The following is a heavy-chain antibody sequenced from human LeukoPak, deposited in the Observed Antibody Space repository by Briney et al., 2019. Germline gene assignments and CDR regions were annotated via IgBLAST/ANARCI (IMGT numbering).Heavy chain of an antibody. CDR2: IKEDGSEK. CDR1: GFTFSSYW. Sequence: GGSLRLSCAASGFTFSSYWMSWVRQAPGKGLEWVANIKEDGSEKYYVDSVKGRFTVSRDSAKNSLYLQMNSLSPEDTAVYYCARVRYCDSTSCYFADYWGQGTLVTVSS. J-gene: IGHJ4*02. V-gene: IGHV3-7*04. D-gene: IGHD2-2*01. CDR3: ARVRYCDSTSCYFADY.